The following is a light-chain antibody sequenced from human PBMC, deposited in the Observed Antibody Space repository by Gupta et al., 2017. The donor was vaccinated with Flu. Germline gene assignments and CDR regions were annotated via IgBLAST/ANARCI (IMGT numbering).Light chain of an antibody. CDR2: KAS. CDR1: QSISSW. CDR3: LQDYSYSRT. V-gene: IGKV1-5*03. J-gene: IGKJ1*01. Sequence: IQMILSPSILYASVGDRVTITCRARQSISSWLAWYQQQPGKAPKLLIYKASSLESGVPSRFSGSGSGTEFTLSISSLQPDDFATYYCLQDYSYSRTFGPGTKVEIK.